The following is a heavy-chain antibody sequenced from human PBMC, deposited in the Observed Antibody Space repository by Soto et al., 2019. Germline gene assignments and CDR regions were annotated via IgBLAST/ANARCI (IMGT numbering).Heavy chain of an antibody. CDR2: IISNGGST. D-gene: IGHD2-2*02. CDR1: GFTFSSYA. V-gene: IGHV3-64*01. CDR3: ARARVPYCSSTSCYKPDY. J-gene: IGHJ4*02. Sequence: EVQLVESGGGLVQPGGSLRLSCAASGFTFSSYAMHWVRQAPGKGLEYVSAIISNGGSTYYANSVKGRFTISRDNSKNTLYLQMGSLRGENMAMYYCARARVPYCSSTSCYKPDYCGQGTLVTVSS.